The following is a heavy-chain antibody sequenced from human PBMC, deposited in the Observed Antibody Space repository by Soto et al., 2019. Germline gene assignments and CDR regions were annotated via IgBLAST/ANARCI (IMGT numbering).Heavy chain of an antibody. CDR3: ARGGYSGNSKDPFYI. V-gene: IGHV5-51*01. CDR1: GYTFTAYW. D-gene: IGHD6-25*01. Sequence: ESLNISCKGSGYTFTAYWIGWVRQMPGKGLEWMGIIYPGDSDTRYSPSFQGQVTISADKSISTAYLQWSSLKASDTAMFYCARGGYSGNSKDPFYIWGPGTMVTVSS. CDR2: IYPGDSDT. J-gene: IGHJ3*02.